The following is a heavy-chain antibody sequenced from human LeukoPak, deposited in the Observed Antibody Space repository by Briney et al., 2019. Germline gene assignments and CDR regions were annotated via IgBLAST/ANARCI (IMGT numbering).Heavy chain of an antibody. CDR3: ARLETYRGVMRYYYYYMDV. Sequence: SETLSLTCTVSGGSISSYYWSWIRQPPGKGLEWIGYIYYSGSTNYNPSLKNRVTISVDTSKNQFSLKLSSVTAADTAVYYCARLETYRGVMRYYYYYMDVWGKGTTVTISS. CDR2: IYYSGST. CDR1: GGSISSYY. V-gene: IGHV4-59*12. D-gene: IGHD3-10*01. J-gene: IGHJ6*03.